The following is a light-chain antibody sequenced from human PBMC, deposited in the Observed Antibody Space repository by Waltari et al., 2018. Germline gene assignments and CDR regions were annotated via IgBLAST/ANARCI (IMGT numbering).Light chain of an antibody. V-gene: IGKV3-11*01. Sequence: EIVLTQSPATLSLSPGERATLSCRASQSFSSYLAWYQQKPGQAPRLLIYDASNRATGIPARFRGSGSGTDFTLTISSLEPEDFAVYYCQQRSHWPTFGGGTKVEIK. J-gene: IGKJ4*01. CDR3: QQRSHWPT. CDR1: QSFSSY. CDR2: DAS.